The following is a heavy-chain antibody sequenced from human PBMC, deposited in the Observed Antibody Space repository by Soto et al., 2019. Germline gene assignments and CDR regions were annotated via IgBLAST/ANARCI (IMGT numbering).Heavy chain of an antibody. CDR2: IVVGSGNT. D-gene: IGHD3-10*01. Sequence: GASVKVSCKASGFTFTSSAMQWVRQARGQRLEWIGWIVVGSGNTNYAQKFQERVTITRDMSTSTAYMELSSLRSEDTAVYYCAADYYGSGTPYFEYWGQGTLVTVSS. CDR1: GFTFTSSA. CDR3: AADYYGSGTPYFEY. J-gene: IGHJ4*02. V-gene: IGHV1-58*02.